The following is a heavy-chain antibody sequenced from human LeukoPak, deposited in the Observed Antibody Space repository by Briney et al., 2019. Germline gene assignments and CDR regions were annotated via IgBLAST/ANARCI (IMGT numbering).Heavy chain of an antibody. CDR3: ARGSMVRGVVFDP. CDR2: INPTGGST. Sequence: GASVKVSCKASGYTFPSYFMHWVRQAPGQGLEWMGIINPTGGSTTYAQKFQGRVTITADESTSTAYMELSSLRSEDTAVYYCARGSMVRGVVFDPWGQGTLVTVSS. D-gene: IGHD3-10*01. CDR1: GYTFPSYF. J-gene: IGHJ5*02. V-gene: IGHV1-46*01.